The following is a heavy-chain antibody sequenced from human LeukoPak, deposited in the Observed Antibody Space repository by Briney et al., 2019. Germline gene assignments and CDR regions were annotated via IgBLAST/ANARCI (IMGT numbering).Heavy chain of an antibody. V-gene: IGHV1-8*01. J-gene: IGHJ6*03. CDR1: GYTFTSYD. Sequence: ASVKVSCKASGYTFTSYDINWVRQAPGQGLEWMGWMNPNSGNTGYAQKFQGRVTMTRNTSISTAYMELSSLRSEDTAVYYCATYSSSWSSNYYYMDVWGKGTTVTVSS. CDR3: ATYSSSWSSNYYYMDV. CDR2: MNPNSGNT. D-gene: IGHD6-13*01.